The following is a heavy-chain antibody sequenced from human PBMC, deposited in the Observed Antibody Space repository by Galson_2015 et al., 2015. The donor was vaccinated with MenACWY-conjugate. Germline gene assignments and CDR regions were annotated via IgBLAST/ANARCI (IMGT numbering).Heavy chain of an antibody. Sequence: SVKVSCKASGGTFSSYAISWVRQAPGQGLEWMGGIIPIFGTANYAQKFQGRVTITADKSTSTAYMELSSLRSEDTAVYYCARGGTMVRGVIRSGNYYYYYMDVWGKGTTVTVSS. V-gene: IGHV1-69*06. J-gene: IGHJ6*03. CDR3: ARGGTMVRGVIRSGNYYYYYMDV. CDR2: IIPIFGTA. D-gene: IGHD3-10*01. CDR1: GGTFSSYA.